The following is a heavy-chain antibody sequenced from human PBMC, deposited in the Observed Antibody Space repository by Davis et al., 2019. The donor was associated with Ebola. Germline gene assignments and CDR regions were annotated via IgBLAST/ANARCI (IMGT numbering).Heavy chain of an antibody. CDR2: IYYTGSS. V-gene: IGHV4-39*01. J-gene: IGHJ5*02. CDR3: ARHEDPYYLGSENDPTGDWFDP. CDR1: GGSISSSGHL. Sequence: PSETLSLTCSVSGGSISSSGHLWGWIRLPPGKGLEWTGSIYYTGSSYHHPSLKSRVTISVDTSKNRFSLKMNSVTAADTAVYYCARHEDPYYLGSENDPTGDWFDPWGQGTLVIVSS. D-gene: IGHD1-14*01.